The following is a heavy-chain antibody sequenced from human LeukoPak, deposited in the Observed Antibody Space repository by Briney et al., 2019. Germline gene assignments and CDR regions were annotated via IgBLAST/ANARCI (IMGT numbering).Heavy chain of an antibody. J-gene: IGHJ6*02. V-gene: IGHV3-30-3*01. D-gene: IGHD4-17*01. CDR1: GFTFSSYA. CDR3: ARDGLTDYGDYIVYGMDV. CDR2: ISYDGSNK. Sequence: PGRSLRLSCAASGFTFSSYAMHWVRQAPGKGLEWVAVISYDGSNKYYADSVKGRFTISRDNSKNTLYLQVNSLRAEDTAVYYCARDGLTDYGDYIVYGMDVWGQGTTVTVSS.